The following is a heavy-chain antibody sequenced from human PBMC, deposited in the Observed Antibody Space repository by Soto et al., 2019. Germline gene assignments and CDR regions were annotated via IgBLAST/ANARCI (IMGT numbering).Heavy chain of an antibody. CDR1: GFTFSSYA. CDR3: ARERGYSYGYGVGDYYYGMDV. D-gene: IGHD5-18*01. V-gene: IGHV3-30-3*01. J-gene: IGHJ6*02. CDR2: ISYDGSNK. Sequence: QVQLLESGGGVVQPGRSLRLSCAASGFTFSSYAMHWVRQAPGKGLEWVAVISYDGSNKYYADSVKGRFTISRDNSKNTLYLQMNSLRAEDTAVYYSARERGYSYGYGVGDYYYGMDVWGQGTTVTVSS.